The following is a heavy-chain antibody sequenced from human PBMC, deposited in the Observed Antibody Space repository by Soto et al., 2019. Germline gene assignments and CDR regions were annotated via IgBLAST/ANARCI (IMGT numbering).Heavy chain of an antibody. CDR2: IYYSGST. D-gene: IGHD4-17*01. CDR3: ARAYGDYVFDY. CDR1: GGSISSYY. V-gene: IGHV4-59*01. J-gene: IGHJ4*02. Sequence: QVQLQESGPGLVKPSETLSLTCTASGGSISSYYWSWIRQPPGKGLEWIGYIYYSGSTNYNPSLKSRVTISVDTSKNQCYLKLSSVAAADTAVYYCARAYGDYVFDYWGEGTLVTVSS.